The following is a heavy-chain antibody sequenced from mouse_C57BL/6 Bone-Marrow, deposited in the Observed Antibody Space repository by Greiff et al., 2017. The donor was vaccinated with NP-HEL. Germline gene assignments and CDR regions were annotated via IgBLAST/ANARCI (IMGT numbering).Heavy chain of an antibody. CDR3: AMYYGSSYDGVAY. Sequence: QVQLQQSDAELVKPGASVKISCKVSGYTFTDHTIHWMKQRPEQGLEWIGYIYPRDGSTKYNEKFKGKATLTADKSSSTAYMQLNSLTSEDSAVYVCAMYYGSSYDGVAYWGQGTLVTVSA. V-gene: IGHV1-78*01. J-gene: IGHJ3*01. CDR1: GYTFTDHT. CDR2: IYPRDGST. D-gene: IGHD1-1*01.